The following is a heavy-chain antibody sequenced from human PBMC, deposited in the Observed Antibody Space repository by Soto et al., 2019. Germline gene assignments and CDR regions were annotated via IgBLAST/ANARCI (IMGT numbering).Heavy chain of an antibody. V-gene: IGHV4-59*01. D-gene: IGHD6-13*01. CDR3: ARRTAAGSLDY. CDR1: GGSISSYY. J-gene: IGHJ4*02. CDR2: IYYSGST. Sequence: TSETLSLTCTVSGGSISSYYWSWIRQPPGKGLEWIGYIYYSGSTNYNPSLKSRVTISVDTSKNQFSLKLSSVTAADTAVYYCARRTAAGSLDYWGQGTLVTVSS.